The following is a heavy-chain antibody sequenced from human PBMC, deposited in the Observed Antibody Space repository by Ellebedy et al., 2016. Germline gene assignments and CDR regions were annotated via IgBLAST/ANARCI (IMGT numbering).Heavy chain of an antibody. Sequence: GGSLRLSXAASAFTFSSYAMHWVRQAPGKGLEWVAVISYDGSNKYYADSVKGRFTISRDNSKNTLYLQMNSLRAEDTAVYYCARDLAKRWLRPLRFDRWGQGSLVTVSS. CDR2: ISYDGSNK. CDR1: AFTFSSYA. J-gene: IGHJ5*02. V-gene: IGHV3-30-3*01. CDR3: ARDLAKRWLRPLRFDR. D-gene: IGHD5-18*01.